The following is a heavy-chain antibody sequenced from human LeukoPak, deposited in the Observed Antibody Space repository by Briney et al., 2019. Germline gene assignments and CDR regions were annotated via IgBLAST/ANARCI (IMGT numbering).Heavy chain of an antibody. CDR3: ARIKSSNKDPTSGSYFLY. CDR1: GYTFTGYY. D-gene: IGHD1-26*01. CDR2: INPNSGGT. J-gene: IGHJ4*02. Sequence: GASVKVSCKASGYTFTGYYMHWVRQAPGQGLEWMGWINPNSGGTNYAQKFQSRVTMTRDTSISTAYVELSRLRSDDTAVYYCARIKSSNKDPTSGSYFLYWGQGTLVTVSS. V-gene: IGHV1-2*02.